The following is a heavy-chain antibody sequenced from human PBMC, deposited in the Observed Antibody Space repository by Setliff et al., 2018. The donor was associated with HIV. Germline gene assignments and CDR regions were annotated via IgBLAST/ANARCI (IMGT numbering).Heavy chain of an antibody. CDR1: GGSIGSGSYY. CDR3: ARGSYYDSSNYHHRRAFDI. J-gene: IGHJ3*02. Sequence: PSETLFLTCTVSGGSIGSGSYYWNWIRQPAGKGPEWIGHVYTSGSINYNPSLKSRVALSVDTTKNQLSLRVYSVIAADTAVYYCARGSYYDSSNYHHRRAFDIWGQGTMVTVSS. CDR2: VYTSGSI. V-gene: IGHV4-61*09. D-gene: IGHD3-22*01.